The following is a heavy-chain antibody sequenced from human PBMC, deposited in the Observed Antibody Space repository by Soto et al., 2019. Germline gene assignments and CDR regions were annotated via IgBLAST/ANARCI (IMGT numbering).Heavy chain of an antibody. J-gene: IGHJ4*02. V-gene: IGHV3-48*02. CDR1: GFSFSNYN. CDR3: ARDFGHGYYLDY. D-gene: IGHD3-3*01. CDR2: ITDSSDTV. Sequence: EVQLVESGGGLVQPGGSLRLSCVAPGFSFSNYNMNWARQAPGKGLEWVSYITDSSDTVHYADSVRGRFTISRDNAESSLYLQMNSLRDEDTAVYFCARDFGHGYYLDYWGRGTLVTVSS.